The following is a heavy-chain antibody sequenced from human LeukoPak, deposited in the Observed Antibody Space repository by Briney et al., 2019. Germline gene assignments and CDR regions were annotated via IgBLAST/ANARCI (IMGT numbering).Heavy chain of an antibody. V-gene: IGHV3-48*02. Sequence: GGSLILSCAASGFTFSSYSINWVRGAPGKGRGGVSYISSSSTTINSADSVKPRFTISSDNASNSLYLQLNSLTDEDTAVYYCARGYCGSTSCAFDYWGQGTLVTVSS. CDR3: ARGYCGSTSCAFDY. D-gene: IGHD2-2*01. CDR2: ISSSSTTI. J-gene: IGHJ4*02. CDR1: GFTFSSYS.